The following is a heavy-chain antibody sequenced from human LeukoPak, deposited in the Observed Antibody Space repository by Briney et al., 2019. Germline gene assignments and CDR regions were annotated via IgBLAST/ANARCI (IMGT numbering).Heavy chain of an antibody. CDR1: GFTFSTNA. D-gene: IGHD3-10*02. CDR2: VSGSGDST. V-gene: IGHV3-23*01. Sequence: PGGSLRLSCAASGFTFSTNAMSWVRRAPGKGLEWVSAVSGSGDSTYYADSVKGRFTISRANSKNTLCLQMNSLRAEDTAVYYCAKVMLGELLYWFDPWGQGTLVTVSS. J-gene: IGHJ5*02. CDR3: AKVMLGELLYWFDP.